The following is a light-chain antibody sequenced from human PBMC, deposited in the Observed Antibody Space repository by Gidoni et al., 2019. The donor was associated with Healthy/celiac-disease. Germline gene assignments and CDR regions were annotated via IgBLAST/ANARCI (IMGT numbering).Light chain of an antibody. CDR1: QSVSSN. V-gene: IGKV3-15*01. CDR3: QQYNNWPQT. Sequence: EIVMTQSPATLSVSPGERATLSCRASQSVSSNLAWYQQKPGQAPRLLIYGASTRATGIPARFSSSGSGTEFTLTISSLQSEDFAVYYCQQYNNWPQTFGQGTKVEIK. J-gene: IGKJ1*01. CDR2: GAS.